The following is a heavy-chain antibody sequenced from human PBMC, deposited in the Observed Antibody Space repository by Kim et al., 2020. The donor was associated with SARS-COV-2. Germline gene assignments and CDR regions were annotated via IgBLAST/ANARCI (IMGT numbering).Heavy chain of an antibody. CDR1: GYSFTSYW. CDR3: ARQSADYDFWSGYQGQTMYYYYGMDV. J-gene: IGHJ6*02. D-gene: IGHD3-3*01. Sequence: GESLKISCKGSGYSFTSYWIGWVRQMPGKGLEWMGIIYPGDSDTRYSPSFQGQVTISADKSISTAYLQWSSLKASDTAMYYCARQSADYDFWSGYQGQTMYYYYGMDVWGQGTTVTVSS. V-gene: IGHV5-51*01. CDR2: IYPGDSDT.